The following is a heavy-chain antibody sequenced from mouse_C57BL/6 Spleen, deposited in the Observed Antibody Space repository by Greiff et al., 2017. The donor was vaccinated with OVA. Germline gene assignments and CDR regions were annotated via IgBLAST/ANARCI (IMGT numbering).Heavy chain of an antibody. CDR1: GFTFSSYA. CDR2: ISSGGDYI. J-gene: IGHJ3*01. CDR3: TREGYGSSRRPPFAY. V-gene: IGHV5-9-1*02. D-gene: IGHD1-1*01. Sequence: EVHLVESGEGLVKPGGSLKLSCAASGFTFSSYAMSWVRQTPEKRLEWVAYISSGGDYIYYADTVKGRFTISRDNARNTLYLQMSSLKSEDTAMYYCTREGYGSSRRPPFAYWGQGTLVTVSA.